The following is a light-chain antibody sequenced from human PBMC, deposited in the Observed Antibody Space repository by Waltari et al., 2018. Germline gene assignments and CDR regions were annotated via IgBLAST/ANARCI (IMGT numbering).Light chain of an antibody. CDR2: GAY. J-gene: IGKJ1*01. V-gene: IGKV3-20*01. CDR3: QHYVRLPVT. CDR1: QNIFRT. Sequence: EIVLTQSPGTLSLSPGEIATLSCRASQNIFRTLAWYQQKPGQAPRLLIYGAYTRATGIPDRFSGSGSGTDFSLTISGLDPEDFAVYYCQHYVRLPVTFGQGTKVEIK.